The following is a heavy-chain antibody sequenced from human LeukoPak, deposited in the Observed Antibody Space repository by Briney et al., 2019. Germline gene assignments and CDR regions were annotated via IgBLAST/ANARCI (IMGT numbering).Heavy chain of an antibody. CDR1: GFTFSFYA. Sequence: PGGSLRLSCAASGFTFSFYAMNWVRQAPGKGLEWVSAISGTDDSTYYADSVKGRFTISREDSNNTLFLQMNSLRAEQTAVYYCAKDRGPRTDYYYFYMDVWGKGSTVTVSS. V-gene: IGHV3-23*01. D-gene: IGHD1-14*01. CDR2: ISGTDDST. J-gene: IGHJ6*03. CDR3: AKDRGPRTDYYYFYMDV.